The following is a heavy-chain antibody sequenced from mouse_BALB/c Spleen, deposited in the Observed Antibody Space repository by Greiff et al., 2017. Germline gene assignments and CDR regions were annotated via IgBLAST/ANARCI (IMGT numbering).Heavy chain of an antibody. CDR2: IDPANGNT. CDR3: ASYGYFDY. Sequence: EVQLVESGAELVKPGASVKLSCTASGFNIKDTYMHWVKQRPEQGLEWIGRIDPANGNTKYDPKFQGKATITADTSSNTAYLQLSSLTSEDTAVYYCASYGYFDYWGQGTTLTVSS. J-gene: IGHJ2*01. D-gene: IGHD1-1*01. CDR1: GFNIKDTY. V-gene: IGHV14-3*02.